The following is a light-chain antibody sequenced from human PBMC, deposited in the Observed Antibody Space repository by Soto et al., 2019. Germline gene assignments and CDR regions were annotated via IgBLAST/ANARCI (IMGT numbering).Light chain of an antibody. CDR2: ENN. CDR1: SSNIGNNY. CDR3: GTWDSSLSADVV. J-gene: IGLJ2*01. Sequence: QSVLTQPPSVSAAPGQKVTISCSGSSSNIGNNYVSWYQQLPGTAPKLLIYENNKRPSGIPDRFPGSKSGTSATLGITGLRTGDEAEYDCGTWDSSLSADVVFGGGTKLTVL. V-gene: IGLV1-51*02.